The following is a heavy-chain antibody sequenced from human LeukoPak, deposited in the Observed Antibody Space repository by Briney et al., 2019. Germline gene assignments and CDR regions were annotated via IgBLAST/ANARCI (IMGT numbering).Heavy chain of an antibody. CDR1: GYTFTGYY. Sequence: GAPVKASCKASGYTFTGYYMRWVRQAPGQGLEWMGWINPNSGGTNYAQKFQGRVTMTRDTSISTAYMELSRLRSDDTAVYYCARDKGYCSCTSCYLSLDPWGQGTLVTVSS. CDR3: ARDKGYCSCTSCYLSLDP. CDR2: INPNSGGT. J-gene: IGHJ5*02. D-gene: IGHD2-2*01. V-gene: IGHV1-2*02.